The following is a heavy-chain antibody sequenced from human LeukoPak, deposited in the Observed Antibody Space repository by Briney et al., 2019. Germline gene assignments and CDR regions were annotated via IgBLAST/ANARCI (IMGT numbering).Heavy chain of an antibody. CDR3: AKYSGSYYYPPNWDS. Sequence: GGSLRLSCAASGFTFSSYGMHWVRQAPGKGLEWVSGISGSGSSTYYADSVKGRFTLSRDYPKNTLYLQMNSLRAEDTAVYFCAKYSGSYYYPPNWDSWGQGTLVTVSS. CDR1: GFTFSSYG. J-gene: IGHJ4*02. CDR2: ISGSGSST. D-gene: IGHD1-26*01. V-gene: IGHV3-23*01.